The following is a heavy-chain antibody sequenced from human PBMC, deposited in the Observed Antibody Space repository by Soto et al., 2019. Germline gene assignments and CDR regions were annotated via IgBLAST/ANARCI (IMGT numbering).Heavy chain of an antibody. CDR3: GKDQLVEGATFDY. CDR1: GFTFSNYA. CDR2: ISGSGRST. J-gene: IGHJ4*01. D-gene: IGHD1-26*01. V-gene: IGHV3-23*01. Sequence: GVFRRLSRAASGFTFSNYAMSWVRQAPGKGLEWVSTISGSGRSTYYADSVKGRFTIARDNSKNTLYLQMNSLRAEDTAVYCCGKDQLVEGATFDYLGHGTLGTGSS.